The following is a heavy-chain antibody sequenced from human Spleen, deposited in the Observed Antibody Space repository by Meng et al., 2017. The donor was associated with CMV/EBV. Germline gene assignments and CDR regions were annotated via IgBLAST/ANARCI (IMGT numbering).Heavy chain of an antibody. J-gene: IGHJ4*02. Sequence: TVSGGSISSSSYYWGWSRQPPGKGLEWIGSIYYSGSTYYNPSLKSRVTISVDTSKNQFSLKVSSVTAADTAVYYCARDLRDSSTSGYWGQGALVTVSS. CDR2: IYYSGST. CDR3: ARDLRDSSTSGY. V-gene: IGHV4-39*07. CDR1: GGSISSSSYY. D-gene: IGHD6-6*01.